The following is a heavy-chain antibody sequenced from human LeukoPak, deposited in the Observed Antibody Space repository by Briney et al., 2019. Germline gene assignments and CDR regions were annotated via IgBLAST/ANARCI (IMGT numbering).Heavy chain of an antibody. CDR3: VRDFAFGFCNTTTCRYPFDS. J-gene: IGHJ4*02. CDR1: GFSFRGYN. CDR2: MSTSSTYI. D-gene: IGHD3-16*01. Sequence: PSGSLSLSCAAPGFSFRGYNMNWVSQAPGKGLEWVSSMSTSSTYIYYADSIKGRFTISRDDARSLLYLQMDSLSAEDTAVYYCVRDFAFGFCNTTTCRYPFDSWGQGTLVTVSS. V-gene: IGHV3-21*06.